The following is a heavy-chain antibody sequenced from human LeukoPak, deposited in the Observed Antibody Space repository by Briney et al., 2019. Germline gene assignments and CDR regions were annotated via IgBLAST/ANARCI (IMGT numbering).Heavy chain of an antibody. Sequence: GGSLRLSCAASGFTFSSYGMHWVRQAPGKGLEWVAVISYDGSNKYYADSVKGRFTISRDNSKNTLYLQMNSLRAEDTAVCYCAKVQRYQLLRGYFDYWGQRTLVTVSS. CDR2: ISYDGSNK. CDR1: GFTFSSYG. CDR3: AKVQRYQLLRGYFDY. J-gene: IGHJ4*02. V-gene: IGHV3-30*18. D-gene: IGHD2-2*01.